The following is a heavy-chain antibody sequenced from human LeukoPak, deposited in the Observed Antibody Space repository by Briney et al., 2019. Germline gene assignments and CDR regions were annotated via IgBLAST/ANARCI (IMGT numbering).Heavy chain of an antibody. Sequence: GGSLRLSCAASGFTFSSYWMRWVRQAPGKGLEWVGFIRSKAYGGTTEYAACVKGRFTISRDDSKSIAYLQMNSLKTEDTAVYYCTREAVTYYYDSSGYHRGRYFDYWGQGTLVTVSS. CDR2: IRSKAYGGTT. D-gene: IGHD3-22*01. V-gene: IGHV3-49*04. CDR1: GFTFSSYW. CDR3: TREAVTYYYDSSGYHRGRYFDY. J-gene: IGHJ4*02.